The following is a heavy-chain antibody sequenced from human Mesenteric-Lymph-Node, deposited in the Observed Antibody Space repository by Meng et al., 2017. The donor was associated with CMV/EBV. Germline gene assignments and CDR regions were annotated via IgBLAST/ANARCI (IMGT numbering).Heavy chain of an antibody. CDR3: AKGSVSGNLDY. D-gene: IGHD1-14*01. Sequence: GESLKISCAVSGFTVSTNYMNWVRQAPGKGLEWVAFIDGSGSATFHADSLKGRFTISRDNSKNSLYLQMNSLRTEDTALYYCAKGSVSGNLDYWGQGTLVTVSS. CDR2: IDGSGSAT. V-gene: IGHV3-11*01. CDR1: GFTVSTNY. J-gene: IGHJ4*02.